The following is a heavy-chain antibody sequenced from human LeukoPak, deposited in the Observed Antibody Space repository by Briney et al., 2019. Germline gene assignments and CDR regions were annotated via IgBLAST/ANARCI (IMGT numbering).Heavy chain of an antibody. J-gene: IGHJ4*02. Sequence: GASVKVSCKASGYTFTSYGISWVRQAPGQGLEWMGWISAYNGNTNYAQKLQGRVTMTTDTSTSTAYIELRSLRSDDTAVYYCAREGGFSVRAAWRYWGQGTLVTVSS. CDR2: ISAYNGNT. D-gene: IGHD1-26*01. CDR3: AREGGFSVRAAWRY. CDR1: GYTFTSYG. V-gene: IGHV1-18*01.